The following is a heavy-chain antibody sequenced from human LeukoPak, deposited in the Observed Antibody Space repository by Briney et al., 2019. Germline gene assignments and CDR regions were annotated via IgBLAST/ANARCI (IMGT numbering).Heavy chain of an antibody. J-gene: IGHJ1*01. CDR1: GGSIRTSSYY. D-gene: IGHD5-24*01. CDR2: MYYSGST. Sequence: SETLSLTCVVSGGSIRTSSYYWAWIRQPPGKGLEWIVSMYYSGSTNYNPSLKSRVTISVDTSKNQFSLKLSSVTAADTAVYYCAREGRWLQSKYFQHWGQGTLVTVSS. V-gene: IGHV4-39*07. CDR3: AREGRWLQSKYFQH.